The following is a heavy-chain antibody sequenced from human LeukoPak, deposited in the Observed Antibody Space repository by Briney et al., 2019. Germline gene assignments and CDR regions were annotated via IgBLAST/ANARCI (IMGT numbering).Heavy chain of an antibody. J-gene: IGHJ4*02. D-gene: IGHD6-6*01. Sequence: GGSLRLSCAASGFTFSSYSMNWVRQAPGKGLEWVSYISSSSTIYYADSVKGRFTISRDNAKNSLYLQMNSLRAEDTAVYYCARDLGYSSSSYFDYWGQGTLVTVSS. CDR3: ARDLGYSSSSYFDY. CDR2: ISSSSTI. V-gene: IGHV3-48*01. CDR1: GFTFSSYS.